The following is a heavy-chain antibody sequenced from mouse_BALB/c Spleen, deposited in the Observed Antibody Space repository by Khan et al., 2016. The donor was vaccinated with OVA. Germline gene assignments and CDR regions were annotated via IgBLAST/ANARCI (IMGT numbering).Heavy chain of an antibody. CDR2: INPKNGGT. CDR1: GYTFPEYT. Sequence: VQLKESGPELVKPGASVKISCKTSGYTFPEYTVHWVKQSLGKSLDWIGVINPKNGGTAYNQQLKGKATLTVAKSSSTAYMEFRSLTSEDSAVYYCARDAGRSWGQGTSVTVAS. V-gene: IGHV1-18*01. J-gene: IGHJ4*01. D-gene: IGHD3-3*01. CDR3: ARDAGRS.